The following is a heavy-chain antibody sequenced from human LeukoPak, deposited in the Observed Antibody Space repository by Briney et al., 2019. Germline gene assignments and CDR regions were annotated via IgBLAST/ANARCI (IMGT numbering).Heavy chain of an antibody. V-gene: IGHV3-74*01. D-gene: IGHD5/OR15-5a*01. CDR2: INSDETST. Sequence: GGSLRLSCAASGFTFSNYWMHWVRQAPGKGLEWVSRINSDETSTNYADSVKGRFTISRDNARNTLYLQMNSLRAEDTAVYYCASRRSTSFDYWGQGTLVTVSS. CDR1: GFTFSNYW. J-gene: IGHJ4*02. CDR3: ASRRSTSFDY.